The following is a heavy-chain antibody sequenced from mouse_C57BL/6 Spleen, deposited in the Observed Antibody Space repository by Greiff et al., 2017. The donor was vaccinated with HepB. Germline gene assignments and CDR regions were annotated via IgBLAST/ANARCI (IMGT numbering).Heavy chain of an antibody. CDR1: GYSFTDYN. V-gene: IGHV1-39*01. CDR2: INPNYGTT. J-gene: IGHJ4*01. Sequence: EVKLVESGPELVKPGASVKISCKASGYSFTDYNMNWVKQSNGKSLEWIGVINPNYGTTSYNQKFKGKATLTVDQSSSTAYMQLNSLTSEDSAVYYCAIPYYYAMDYWGQGTSVTVSS. CDR3: AIPYYYAMDY.